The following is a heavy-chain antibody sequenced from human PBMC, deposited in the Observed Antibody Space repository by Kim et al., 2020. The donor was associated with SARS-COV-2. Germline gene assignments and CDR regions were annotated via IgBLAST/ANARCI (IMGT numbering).Heavy chain of an antibody. J-gene: IGHJ6*02. CDR3: ATGTAVAGAPYPYYYYYYGMDV. D-gene: IGHD6-19*01. CDR2: FDPEDGET. Sequence: ASVKVSCKVSGYTLTELSMHWVRQAPGKGLEWMGGFDPEDGETIYAQKFQGRVTMTEDTSTDTAYMELSSLRSEDTAVYYFATGTAVAGAPYPYYYYYYGMDVWGQGTTVTVSS. CDR1: GYTLTELS. V-gene: IGHV1-24*01.